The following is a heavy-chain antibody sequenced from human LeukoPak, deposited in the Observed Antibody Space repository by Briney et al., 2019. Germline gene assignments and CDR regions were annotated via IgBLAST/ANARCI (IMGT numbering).Heavy chain of an antibody. Sequence: SETLSLTCTVSGGSISSYYWSWIRQPPGKGLEWIGYIYYTGSTDYNPSLTSRVNISVDTSKNQFSLNLTSVTAADTAVYYCARWGSIAVARFDYWGQGTLVTVSS. CDR1: GGSISSYY. J-gene: IGHJ4*02. CDR2: IYYTGST. CDR3: ARWGSIAVARFDY. D-gene: IGHD6-6*01. V-gene: IGHV4-59*01.